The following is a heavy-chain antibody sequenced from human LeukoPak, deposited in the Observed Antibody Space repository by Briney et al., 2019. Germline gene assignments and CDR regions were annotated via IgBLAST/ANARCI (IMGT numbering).Heavy chain of an antibody. Sequence: ASVKVSCKASGYTFTSYGISWVRQAPGQGLEWMGWISAYNGNTNYAQKLQGRVTMTTDTSTSTAYMELRSLRSDDTAVYYCARDLRQWLPTYACYFDYWGQGTLVTVSS. CDR2: ISAYNGNT. J-gene: IGHJ4*02. CDR3: ARDLRQWLPTYACYFDY. CDR1: GYTFTSYG. V-gene: IGHV1-18*01. D-gene: IGHD6-19*01.